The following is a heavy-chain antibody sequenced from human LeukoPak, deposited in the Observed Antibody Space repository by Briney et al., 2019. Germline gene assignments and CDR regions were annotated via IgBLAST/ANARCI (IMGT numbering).Heavy chain of an antibody. Sequence: GGSLRLSCAASGFTFSSYAMHWVRQAPGKGLEWVAVISYDGNNKYYADSVKGRFTISRDNSKNTLYLQMNSLRAEDTAVYYCARDAISGSYRGGGFDYWGQGTLVTVSS. CDR2: ISYDGNNK. V-gene: IGHV3-30-3*01. J-gene: IGHJ4*02. D-gene: IGHD1-26*01. CDR1: GFTFSSYA. CDR3: ARDAISGSYRGGGFDY.